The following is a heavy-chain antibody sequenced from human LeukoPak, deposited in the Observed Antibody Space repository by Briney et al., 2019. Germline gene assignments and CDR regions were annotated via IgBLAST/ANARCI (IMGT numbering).Heavy chain of an antibody. V-gene: IGHV4-59*01. Sequence: SETLSLTCAVSGGSISSYYWSWIRQLPGKGLEWIGYIYYSGSTNYNPSLKSRVTISLDTPRNQFSLKLSSVTAADTAVYYCARDCSGASCYDYWGQGTLVTVSS. J-gene: IGHJ4*02. CDR3: ARDCSGASCYDY. D-gene: IGHD2-15*01. CDR2: IYYSGST. CDR1: GGSISSYY.